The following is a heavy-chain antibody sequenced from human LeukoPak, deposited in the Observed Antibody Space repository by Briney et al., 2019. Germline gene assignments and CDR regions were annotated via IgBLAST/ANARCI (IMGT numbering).Heavy chain of an antibody. CDR2: INPNSGGT. D-gene: IGHD6-13*01. CDR3: ARVIGIAAAGSDAFDI. Sequence: ASVKVSCKASGYTFTGYYMHWVRQAPGQGLEWMGWINPNSGGTNYAQKFQGWDTMTRDTSISTAYMELSRLRSDDTAVYYCARVIGIAAAGSDAFDIWGQGTMVTVSS. CDR1: GYTFTGYY. V-gene: IGHV1-2*04. J-gene: IGHJ3*02.